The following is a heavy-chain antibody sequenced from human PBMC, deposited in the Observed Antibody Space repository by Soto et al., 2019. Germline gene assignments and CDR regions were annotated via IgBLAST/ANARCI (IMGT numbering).Heavy chain of an antibody. Sequence: EVQLVESGGGLIQPGGSLRLSCAASGFTVSSNYMSWFRQAPGKGLEWVSVIYSGGSTYYADSVKGRFTISRDNSKNTLYLQMNSLRAEDKAVYYCERDRVERGYPDYFPHWGQGTLVNVSS. CDR1: GFTVSSNY. V-gene: IGHV3-53*01. CDR3: ERDRVERGYPDYFPH. CDR2: IYSGGST. D-gene: IGHD3-22*01. J-gene: IGHJ1*01.